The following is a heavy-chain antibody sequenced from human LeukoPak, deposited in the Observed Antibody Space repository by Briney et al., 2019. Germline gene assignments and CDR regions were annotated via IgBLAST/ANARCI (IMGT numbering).Heavy chain of an antibody. CDR3: ASEETSGQLGC. Sequence: ASVKVSRKASGYTFTSYGISGVRPAPGQGLEWMGWISAYNGNTNYAQKLQGRVTMTTDTSTSTVYMELRSLRSDDTDVYSCASEETSGQLGCWGQGTLVTVAS. CDR1: GYTFTSYG. J-gene: IGHJ4*02. V-gene: IGHV1-18*01. CDR2: ISAYNGNT. D-gene: IGHD1-1*01.